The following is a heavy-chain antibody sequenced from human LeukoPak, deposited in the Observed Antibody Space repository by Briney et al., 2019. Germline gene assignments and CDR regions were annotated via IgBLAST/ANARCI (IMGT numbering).Heavy chain of an antibody. J-gene: IGHJ4*02. V-gene: IGHV4-4*07. Sequence: SETLTLTCTVSGGSISSYYWSWVRQPAGKGLEWIGRIYASGNTNYNPSLKGRVTMTVDTSKNQFSLNLSSVTAADTAVYYCARGRGSSWYYFDSWGQGTLVTVSS. CDR2: IYASGNT. CDR3: ARGRGSSWYYFDS. CDR1: GGSISSYY. D-gene: IGHD6-13*01.